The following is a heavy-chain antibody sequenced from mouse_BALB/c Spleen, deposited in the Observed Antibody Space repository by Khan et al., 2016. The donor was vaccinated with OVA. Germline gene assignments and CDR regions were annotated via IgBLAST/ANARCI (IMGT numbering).Heavy chain of an antibody. CDR1: GYTFTNYD. CDR3: ARRKDSMDY. V-gene: IGHV1S56*01. J-gene: IGHJ4*01. Sequence: QVQLQQSGTELVKPGASVKLSCKAYGYTFTNYDINWVRQRPEQGLEWIGWIFPGDDSPKYNEKFKDKATLTTDKSSSTAYMQLSRLTSEAAAVYYCARRKDSMDYWGQGTSVTVSA. CDR2: IFPGDDSP.